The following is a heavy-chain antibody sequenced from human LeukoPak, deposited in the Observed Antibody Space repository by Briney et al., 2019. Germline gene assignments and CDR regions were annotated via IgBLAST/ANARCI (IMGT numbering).Heavy chain of an antibody. D-gene: IGHD4-17*01. V-gene: IGHV4-59*12. CDR1: GGSISSYY. CDR2: IYYSGST. CDR3: ARSYHDYGDYGDAFDI. Sequence: SETLSLTCTVSGGSISSYYWSWIRQPPGKGLEWIGYIYYSGSTNYNPSLKSRVTISVDTSKNQFSLKLSSVTAADTAVYYCARSYHDYGDYGDAFDIWGQGTMVTVSS. J-gene: IGHJ3*02.